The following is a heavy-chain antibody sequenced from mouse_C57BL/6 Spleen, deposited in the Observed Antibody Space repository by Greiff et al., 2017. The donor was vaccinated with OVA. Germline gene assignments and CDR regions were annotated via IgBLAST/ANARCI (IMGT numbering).Heavy chain of an antibody. CDR3: AIYGSSYRSFAY. CDR1: GYSITSGYY. Sequence: EVKLQESGPGLVKPSQSLSLTCSVTGYSITSGYYWNWIRQFPGNKLEWMGYIRYDGSNNYNPSLKNPISITRDTSKNQFFLKLNSVTTEDTATYYCAIYGSSYRSFAYWGQGTLVTVAA. D-gene: IGHD1-1*01. CDR2: IRYDGSN. V-gene: IGHV3-6*01. J-gene: IGHJ3*01.